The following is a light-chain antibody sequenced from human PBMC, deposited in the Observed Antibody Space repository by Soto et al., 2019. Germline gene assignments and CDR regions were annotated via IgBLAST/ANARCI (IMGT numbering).Light chain of an antibody. V-gene: IGLV2-14*01. CDR1: SSDVGGYNY. J-gene: IGLJ2*01. Sequence: QSVLTQPASVSGSPGQSITISCTGTSSDVGGYNYVSWYQQHPGKAPKLMIYDVNNRPSGVSNRFSGSKSGNTAFLTISGLQAEDEGDYYCSSYTSSITLVFGGGTKLTVL. CDR2: DVN. CDR3: SSYTSSITLV.